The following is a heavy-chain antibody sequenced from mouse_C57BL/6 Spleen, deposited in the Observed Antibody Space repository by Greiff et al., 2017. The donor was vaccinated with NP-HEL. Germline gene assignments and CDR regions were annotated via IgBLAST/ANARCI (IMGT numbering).Heavy chain of an antibody. CDR2: IYPSDSET. V-gene: IGHV1-61*01. CDR1: GYTFTSYW. CDR3: ARGATMNAWFAY. Sequence: QVQLQQPGAELVRPGSSVKLSCKASGYTFTSYWMDWVKQRPGQGLEWIGNIYPSDSETHYNQKFKDKATLSVDKSSSTAYMQLSSLTSEDSAVYYCARGATMNAWFAYWGQGTLVTVSA. D-gene: IGHD2-4*01. J-gene: IGHJ3*01.